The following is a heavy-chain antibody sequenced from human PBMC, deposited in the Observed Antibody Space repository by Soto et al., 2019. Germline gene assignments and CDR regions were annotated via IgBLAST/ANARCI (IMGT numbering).Heavy chain of an antibody. CDR1: GFTFSSYA. J-gene: IGHJ4*02. V-gene: IGHV3-23*01. CDR2: ISGSGGST. Sequence: PGGSLRLSCAASGFTFSSYAMSWVRQAPRKGLEWVSAISGSGGSTYYADSVKGRFTISRDNSKNTLYLQMNSLRAEDTAVYYCAKTQLTGYSLLRPFDYWGQGTLVTVSS. CDR3: AKTQLTGYSLLRPFDY. D-gene: IGHD3-9*01.